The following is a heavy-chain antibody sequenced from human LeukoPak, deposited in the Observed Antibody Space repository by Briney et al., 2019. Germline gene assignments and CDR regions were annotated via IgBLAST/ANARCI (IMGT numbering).Heavy chain of an antibody. D-gene: IGHD3-10*01. CDR3: ARTVYGSGSLSYYYGMDV. V-gene: IGHV4-4*07. Sequence: SETLSLTCTVSGGSISSYYWSWIRQPAGKGLEWIGRIYTSGSTNYNPSLKSRVTISVDTSKNQFSLKLSSVTAADTAVYYCARTVYGSGSLSYYYGMDVWGQGTTVTVSS. J-gene: IGHJ6*02. CDR2: IYTSGST. CDR1: GGSISSYY.